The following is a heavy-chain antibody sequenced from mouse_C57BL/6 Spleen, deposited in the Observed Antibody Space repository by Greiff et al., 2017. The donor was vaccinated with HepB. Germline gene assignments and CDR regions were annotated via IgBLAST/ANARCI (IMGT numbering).Heavy chain of an antibody. CDR1: GYTFTDYY. CDR2: INPYNGGT. V-gene: IGHV1-19*01. J-gene: IGHJ3*01. CDR3: AREGRGFAY. Sequence: VQLQQSGPVLVKPGASVKMSCKASGYTFTDYYMNWVKQSHGKSLEWIGVINPYNGGTSYNQKFKGKATLTVDKSSSTAYMELNSLTSEDSAVYYCAREGRGFAYWGQGTLVTVSA. D-gene: IGHD3-3*01.